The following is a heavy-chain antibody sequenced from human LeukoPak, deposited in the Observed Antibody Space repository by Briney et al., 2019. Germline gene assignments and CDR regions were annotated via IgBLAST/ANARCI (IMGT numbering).Heavy chain of an antibody. D-gene: IGHD2-15*01. J-gene: IGHJ4*02. CDR2: TYYRSQWYV. Sequence: SQTLSLTCAISGDSVSSNRAAWHWLRQSPSRGLEWLGRTYYRSQWYVDYASSVKSRIILTPDTSKNQFSLQLNSVTPEDTAVYYGAREGWWFDFWGQGTLVTVFS. CDR1: GDSVSSNRAA. CDR3: AREGWWFDF. V-gene: IGHV6-1*01.